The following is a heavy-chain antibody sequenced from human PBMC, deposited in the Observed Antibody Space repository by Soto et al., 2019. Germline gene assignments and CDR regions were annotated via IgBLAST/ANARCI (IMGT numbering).Heavy chain of an antibody. J-gene: IGHJ4*02. CDR1: GYTFTNYG. Sequence: ASVKVSCKSSGYTFTNYGISWVRQAPGQGLEWMGWIHGNNRNTEYAQRFQGRLTVTTDTSTSTAYMELRSLRSDDTAVYYCARDIDYTIDYWGQGTLVTVSS. CDR2: IHGNNRNT. V-gene: IGHV1-18*04. D-gene: IGHD4-4*01. CDR3: ARDIDYTIDY.